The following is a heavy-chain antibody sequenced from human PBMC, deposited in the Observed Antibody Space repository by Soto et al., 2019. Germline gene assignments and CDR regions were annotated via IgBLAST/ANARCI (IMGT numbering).Heavy chain of an antibody. V-gene: IGHV4-30-4*01. J-gene: IGHJ1*01. CDR1: CGSIISGDYY. Sequence: SETLSLTCTFSCGSIISGDYYWSWIRQPPGKGLEWIGYIYYSGSTYYNPSLKSRVTISVDTSKNQFSLKLSSVTAADTAVYYCARGLVEYFQHWGQGTLVTVSS. CDR2: IYYSGST. CDR3: ARGLVEYFQH. D-gene: IGHD3-22*01.